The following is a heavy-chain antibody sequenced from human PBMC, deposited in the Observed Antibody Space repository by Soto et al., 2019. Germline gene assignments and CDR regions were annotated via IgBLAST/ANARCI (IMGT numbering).Heavy chain of an antibody. Sequence: SETLSLTCTVSGGSMNNYYWTWVRQPPGRGLEWIGSIFYSGSTYYNPSLKSRVTISVDTSKNQFSLNLSSVTAADTALYYCARHFTQVTYYFYMDVWGEGTTVTVSS. D-gene: IGHD2-21*02. CDR2: IFYSGST. V-gene: IGHV4-39*01. J-gene: IGHJ6*03. CDR1: GGSMNNYY. CDR3: ARHFTQVTYYFYMDV.